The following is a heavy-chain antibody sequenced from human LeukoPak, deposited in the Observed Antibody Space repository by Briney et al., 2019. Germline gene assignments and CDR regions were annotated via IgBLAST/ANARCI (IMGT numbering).Heavy chain of an antibody. CDR3: ASAPSGYDFWSGTYFDY. CDR1: GGTFSSYA. Sequence: SVKVSCKASGGTFSSYAISWVRQAPGQGLEWMGRIIPIFGTANYAQKFQGRVTITADESTSTAYMELSSLRSEDTAVYYCASAPSGYDFWSGTYFDYWGQGTLVTVSS. V-gene: IGHV1-69*13. J-gene: IGHJ4*02. D-gene: IGHD3-3*01. CDR2: IIPIFGTA.